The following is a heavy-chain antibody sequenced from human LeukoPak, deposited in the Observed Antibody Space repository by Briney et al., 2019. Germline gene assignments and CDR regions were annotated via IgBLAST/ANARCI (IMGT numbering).Heavy chain of an antibody. CDR1: GFTFSSYS. V-gene: IGHV3-30*18. J-gene: IGHJ3*01. D-gene: IGHD3-22*01. Sequence: GGSLRLSCAASGFTFSSYSMNWVRQAPGKGLEWVAVISFDGSNKYYADSVKGRFTISRDNLMNTLYLQMNSLRAEDTAVYYCAKGYSSGYYSDAFDVWGQGTMVTVSS. CDR3: AKGYSSGYYSDAFDV. CDR2: ISFDGSNK.